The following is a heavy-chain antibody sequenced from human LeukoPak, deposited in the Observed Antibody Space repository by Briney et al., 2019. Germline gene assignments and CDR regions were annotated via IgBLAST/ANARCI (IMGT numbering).Heavy chain of an antibody. CDR2: IYSSGST. CDR1: RYSISSGFY. D-gene: IGHD3-10*01. V-gene: IGHV4-38-2*02. Sequence: SETLSLTCTVSRYSISSGFYWGWIRQPPGKGLEWIGSIYSSGSTYYNPSLKSRVTISVDTSRNQVSLNLRSVTAADTAVYYCARAETDHYYFDYLGQGILVTVSS. CDR3: ARAETDHYYFDY. J-gene: IGHJ4*02.